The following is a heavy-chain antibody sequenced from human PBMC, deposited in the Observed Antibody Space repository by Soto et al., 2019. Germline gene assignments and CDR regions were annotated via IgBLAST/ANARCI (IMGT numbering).Heavy chain of an antibody. CDR3: ARLQPGIAAAGNSY. D-gene: IGHD6-13*01. Sequence: EASVKVSCKASGGTFSSYTISWVRQAPGQGLEWMGRIIPILGIANYAQKFQGRVTITADKSTSTAYMELSSLRSEDTAVYYCARLQPGIAAAGNSYWGQGTLVTVSS. CDR1: GGTFSSYT. V-gene: IGHV1-69*02. CDR2: IIPILGIA. J-gene: IGHJ4*02.